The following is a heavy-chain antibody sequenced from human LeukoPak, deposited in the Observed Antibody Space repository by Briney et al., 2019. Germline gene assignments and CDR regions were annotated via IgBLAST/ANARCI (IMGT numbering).Heavy chain of an antibody. D-gene: IGHD3-3*01. Sequence: GESLKISCKGSGYSFTSYWIGWLRQMPGKGLEWMGIIYPGDSDTRYSPSFQGQVTISADKSISTAYLQWSSLKASDTAMYYCAILPTYYDFWSGSGGYWGQGTLVTVSS. CDR3: AILPTYYDFWSGSGGY. CDR2: IYPGDSDT. J-gene: IGHJ4*02. V-gene: IGHV5-51*01. CDR1: GYSFTSYW.